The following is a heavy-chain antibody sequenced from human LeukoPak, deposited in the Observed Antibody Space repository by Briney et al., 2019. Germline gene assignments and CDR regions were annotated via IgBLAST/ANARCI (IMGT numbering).Heavy chain of an antibody. Sequence: QPGGSLRLSCAASGFTFSSYGMHWVRQAPGKGLEWVAVIGYDGSNKYDADSVKGRFTISRDNSKNMMYLQMNSLRAEDTAVYYCARDRFMVRGVMVGTFDLWGQGTMVTVSS. CDR3: ARDRFMVRGVMVGTFDL. V-gene: IGHV3-33*01. CDR2: IGYDGSNK. D-gene: IGHD3-10*01. CDR1: GFTFSSYG. J-gene: IGHJ3*01.